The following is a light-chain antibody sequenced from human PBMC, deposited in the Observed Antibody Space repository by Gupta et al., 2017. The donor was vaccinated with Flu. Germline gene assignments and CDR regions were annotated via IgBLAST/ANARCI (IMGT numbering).Light chain of an antibody. CDR3: QQKGRSPLT. Sequence: EIVLTQSPGTLSLSPGERATLSCRASQSVRSSYLAWYQQKAGQAPRLLIHGASSRATGIPHRFSGSGSGTEFTLTISRREPEDFAVYYCQQKGRSPLTFGGGTKVEIK. CDR2: GAS. V-gene: IGKV3-20*01. CDR1: QSVRSSY. J-gene: IGKJ4*01.